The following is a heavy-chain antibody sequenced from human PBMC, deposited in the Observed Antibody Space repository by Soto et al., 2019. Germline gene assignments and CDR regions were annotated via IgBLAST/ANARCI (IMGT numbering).Heavy chain of an antibody. CDR1: GFTFSSYG. V-gene: IGHV3-30*18. J-gene: IGHJ4*02. CDR3: AKGRNWNTYTDFDY. D-gene: IGHD1-20*01. CDR2: ISYDGSNK. Sequence: GGSLRLSCAASGFTFSSYGMHWVRQAPGKGLEWMAVISYDGSNKYYADSVKGRFTISRDNSKNTLYLQMNSLRAEDTAVYYCAKGRNWNTYTDFDYWGQGTLVTVSA.